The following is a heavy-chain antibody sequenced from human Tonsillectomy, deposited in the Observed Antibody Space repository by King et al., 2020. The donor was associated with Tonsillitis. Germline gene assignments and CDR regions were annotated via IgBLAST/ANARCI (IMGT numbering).Heavy chain of an antibody. Sequence: QLQESGPGLVKPSETLSLTCTVSGSISGSYWSWIRQPPGKGLEWIGYIYYSGTTNYKPSLRSRVTISVDTSKNQLSLKMSSVTAADTAVYYCARLDYFGSGSYWYLDLWGRGILVSVSS. D-gene: IGHD3-10*01. V-gene: IGHV4-59*08. J-gene: IGHJ2*01. CDR1: GSISGSY. CDR2: IYYSGTT. CDR3: ARLDYFGSGSYWYLDL.